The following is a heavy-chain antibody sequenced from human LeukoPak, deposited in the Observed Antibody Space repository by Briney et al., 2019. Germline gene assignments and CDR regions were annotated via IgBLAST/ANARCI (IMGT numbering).Heavy chain of an antibody. V-gene: IGHV3-21*01. CDR1: GFTFSSYV. J-gene: IGHJ4*02. D-gene: IGHD3-22*01. Sequence: GGSLRLSCAASGFTFSSYVMNWVRQAPGKGLEWVSFISSSSSYIYYPDSVKGRFTISRDNAKNSLYLQMNSLRAEDTAVYYCARSHLDSSGYQTFDCWGQGTLVTVSS. CDR2: ISSSSSYI. CDR3: ARSHLDSSGYQTFDC.